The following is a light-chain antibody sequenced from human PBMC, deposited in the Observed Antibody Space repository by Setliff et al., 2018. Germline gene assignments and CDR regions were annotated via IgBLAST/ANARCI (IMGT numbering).Light chain of an antibody. CDR2: EVI. CDR3: SSYTSSHTYV. Sequence: QSALAQPASVSGSPGQSITISCTGSASDVGDYNYVSWHQQHPGEAPKLLIYEVINRPSGISNRFSGSKSGNTASLTISGLLAEDEADYFCSSYTSSHTYVFGSGTKV. V-gene: IGLV2-14*01. J-gene: IGLJ1*01. CDR1: ASDVGDYNY.